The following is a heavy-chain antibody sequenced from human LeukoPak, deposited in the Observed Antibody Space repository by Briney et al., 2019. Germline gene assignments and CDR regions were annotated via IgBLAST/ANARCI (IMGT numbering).Heavy chain of an antibody. D-gene: IGHD5-18*01. V-gene: IGHV4-39*07. J-gene: IGHJ4*02. Sequence: SETLSLTCSVSGDSITGYYWGWIRQPPGKGLEWIGNIYYTGNTYYNSSLKSRVTISLDTSKNQFSLKLSSVTAADTAVYYCASGYSYDLFDYWGQGTLVTVSS. CDR3: ASGYSYDLFDY. CDR1: GDSITGYY. CDR2: IYYTGNT.